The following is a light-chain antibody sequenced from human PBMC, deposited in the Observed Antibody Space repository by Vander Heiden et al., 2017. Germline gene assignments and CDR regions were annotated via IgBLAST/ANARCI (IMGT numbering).Light chain of an antibody. Sequence: EVVLTQSPATLSLSPGERATLSCRASQSVSSYLAWYQQKPGQAPRLRIYDASNRATGIPARFSGSGSGTDFTLTISSLEPEDFAVYYCLQRSNWYTFGQGTKLEIK. J-gene: IGKJ2*01. CDR3: LQRSNWYT. CDR1: QSVSSY. V-gene: IGKV3-11*01. CDR2: DAS.